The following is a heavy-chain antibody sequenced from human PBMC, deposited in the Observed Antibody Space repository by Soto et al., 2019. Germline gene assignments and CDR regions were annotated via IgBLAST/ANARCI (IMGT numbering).Heavy chain of an antibody. D-gene: IGHD2-15*01. J-gene: IGHJ4*02. CDR3: ARADRQYRSVSTCYIFDY. Sequence: PSETLSLTCTVSGGSFTGHFWSWVRQPPGKGLERIGEVSHSGNTKYYPSLRSRVTISVDTSNNQFSLRVSSVAAADTAMYYCARADRQYRSVSTCYIFDYWGQGTQVTVSS. V-gene: IGHV4-34*01. CDR1: GGSFTGHF. CDR2: VSHSGNT.